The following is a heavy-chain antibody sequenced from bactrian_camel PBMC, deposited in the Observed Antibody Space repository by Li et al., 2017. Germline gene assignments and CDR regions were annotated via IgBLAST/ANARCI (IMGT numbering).Heavy chain of an antibody. J-gene: IGHJ4*01. Sequence: QVQLVESGGGSVLAGGSLRLSCVTSAITYGNYMGWFRQAPGKEHEAVAAINRVDTTFYAGSVKGRFTISRDNAKKTLYLQMNDLKPEDTAMYYCASGNWLRDTGTWSEPGKFDSWGQGTQVTVS. CDR2: INRVDTT. CDR3: ASGNWLRDTGTWSEPGKFDS. D-gene: IGHD1*01. CDR1: AITYGNY. V-gene: IGHV3S55*01.